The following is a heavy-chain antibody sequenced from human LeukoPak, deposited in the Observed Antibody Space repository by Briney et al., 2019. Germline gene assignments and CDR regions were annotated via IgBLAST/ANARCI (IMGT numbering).Heavy chain of an antibody. Sequence: SETLSLTCTVSGYSISSGYYWGWIRQPPGKGLEWIGSIYHSGSTYYNPSLKSRVTISVDTSKNQFSLKLSSVTAADTAVYYCARVSRDGPDGYYFDYWGQGTLVTVSS. CDR1: GYSISSGYY. D-gene: IGHD5-24*01. CDR2: IYHSGST. V-gene: IGHV4-38-2*02. CDR3: ARVSRDGPDGYYFDY. J-gene: IGHJ4*02.